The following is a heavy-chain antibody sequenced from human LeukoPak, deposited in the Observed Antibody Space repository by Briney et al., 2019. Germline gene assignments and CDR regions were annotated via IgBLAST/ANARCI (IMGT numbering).Heavy chain of an antibody. CDR2: IYYSGST. Sequence: SETLSLTCTVSGYSISSGYYWGWIRQPPGKGLEWIGSIYYSGSTYYNPSLKSRVTISVDTSKNQFSLKLSPVTAADTAVYYCARGGSNAFDIWGQGTMVTVSS. J-gene: IGHJ3*02. D-gene: IGHD5/OR15-5a*01. CDR1: GYSISSGYY. CDR3: ARGGSNAFDI. V-gene: IGHV4-38-2*02.